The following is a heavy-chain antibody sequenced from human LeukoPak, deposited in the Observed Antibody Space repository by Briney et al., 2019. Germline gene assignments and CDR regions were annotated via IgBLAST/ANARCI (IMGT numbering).Heavy chain of an antibody. CDR3: AKDRIAAAGTSCSY. J-gene: IGHJ4*02. CDR1: GFTFSSYS. D-gene: IGHD6-13*01. Sequence: PGGSLRLSCAASGFTFSSYSMNWVRQAPGKGLEWVSYISSSSSTIYYADSVKGRFTISRDNAKNSLYLQMNSLRDEDTAVYYCAKDRIAAAGTSCSYWGQGTLVTVSS. V-gene: IGHV3-48*02. CDR2: ISSSSSTI.